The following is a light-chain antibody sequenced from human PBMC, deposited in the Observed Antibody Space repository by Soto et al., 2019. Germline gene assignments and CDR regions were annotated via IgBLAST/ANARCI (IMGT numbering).Light chain of an antibody. CDR3: QQYGSSPLIS. CDR1: QSVISTY. V-gene: IGKV3-20*01. Sequence: EIVLTQSPGTLSLSPGERATLSCRASQSVISTYLAWYQQNPGQAPRLLIFGASKRATGIPDRFSGSGSGRDFTLTISGLEPEDFAVYYCQQYGSSPLISFGQGTRLEIK. CDR2: GAS. J-gene: IGKJ5*01.